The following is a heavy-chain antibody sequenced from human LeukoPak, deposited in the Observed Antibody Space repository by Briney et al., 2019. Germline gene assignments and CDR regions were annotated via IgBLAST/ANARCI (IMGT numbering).Heavy chain of an antibody. CDR3: ATDSPYCSGGSCYGMDV. J-gene: IGHJ6*02. V-gene: IGHV1-24*01. Sequence: ASVKVSCKVSGYTXTELSMHGVRQAPGKGLEWMGGFDPEDGETIYAQKFQGRVTMTEDTSTDTAYMELSSLRSEDTAVYYCATDSPYCSGGSCYGMDVWGQGTTVTVSS. CDR2: FDPEDGET. D-gene: IGHD2-15*01. CDR1: GYTXTELS.